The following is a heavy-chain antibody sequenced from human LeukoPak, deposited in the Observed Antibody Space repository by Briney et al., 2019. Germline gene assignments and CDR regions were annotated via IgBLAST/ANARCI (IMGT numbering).Heavy chain of an antibody. Sequence: GGSLRLSCAASGFTFSSYWMSWVRQAPGKGLEWVANIKQDGSEKYYVDSVKSRFTISRDNAKNSLYLQMNSLRAEDTAVCYCARGGTQYYYYYMDVWGKGTTVTVSS. CDR3: ARGGTQYYYYYMDV. CDR2: IKQDGSEK. V-gene: IGHV3-7*01. D-gene: IGHD1-1*01. J-gene: IGHJ6*03. CDR1: GFTFSSYW.